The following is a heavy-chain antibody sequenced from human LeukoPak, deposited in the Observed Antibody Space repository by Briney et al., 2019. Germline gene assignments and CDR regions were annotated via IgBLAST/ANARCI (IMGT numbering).Heavy chain of an antibody. D-gene: IGHD1-26*01. CDR3: TWVGARYYFDY. CDR2: IKSKTNGGTT. Sequence: SGGSLRLSCAASGFTFSNAWMSWVRQAPGKGLEWVGRIKSKTNGGTTDYAAPVKGRFTISRDDSRNTLYLQMNSLKTEDTAVYYCTWVGARYYFDYWGQGTLVTVSS. CDR1: GFTFSNAW. V-gene: IGHV3-15*01. J-gene: IGHJ4*02.